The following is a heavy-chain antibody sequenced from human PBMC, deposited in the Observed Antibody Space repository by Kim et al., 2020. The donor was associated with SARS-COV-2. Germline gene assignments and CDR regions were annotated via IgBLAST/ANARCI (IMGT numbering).Heavy chain of an antibody. D-gene: IGHD4-17*01. CDR3: ARGGGRTDGDYDY. Sequence: SETLSLTCAVYGGSFSGYYWSWIRQPPGKGLEWIGEINHSGSTNYNPSLKSRVTISVDTSKNQFSLKLSSVTAADTAVYYCARGGGRTDGDYDYWGQGTLVTVSS. CDR2: INHSGST. V-gene: IGHV4-34*01. CDR1: GGSFSGYY. J-gene: IGHJ4*02.